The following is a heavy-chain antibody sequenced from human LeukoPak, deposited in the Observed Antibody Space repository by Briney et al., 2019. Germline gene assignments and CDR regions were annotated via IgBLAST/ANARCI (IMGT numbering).Heavy chain of an antibody. Sequence: SETLSLTCTVSGGSISSYYWSWIRQPAGKGLEWIGRIYTSGSTNYNPSLKSRVTMSVDTPKNQFSLKLSSVTAADTAVYYCARERLLTGYYKRDWFDPWGQGTLVTVSS. CDR2: IYTSGST. CDR3: ARERLLTGYYKRDWFDP. J-gene: IGHJ5*02. V-gene: IGHV4-4*07. D-gene: IGHD3-9*01. CDR1: GGSISSYY.